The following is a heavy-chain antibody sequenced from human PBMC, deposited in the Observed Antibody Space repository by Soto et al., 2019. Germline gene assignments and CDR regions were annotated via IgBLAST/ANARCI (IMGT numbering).Heavy chain of an antibody. CDR2: ISGSGGGT. CDR1: GFTFSTYA. D-gene: IGHD2-2*01. V-gene: IGHV3-23*01. CDR3: AKDRYCRTTSCYYGDFDY. Sequence: EVQLLESGGGLVQPGGSLRLSCGASGFTFSTYAMSWVRQAPGKGLEWVSSISGSGGGTDYADSVKGRFTVSRDNSKNTLYLQMNSLRAEDTAVYYCAKDRYCRTTSCYYGDFDYWGQGTLVTVSS. J-gene: IGHJ4*02.